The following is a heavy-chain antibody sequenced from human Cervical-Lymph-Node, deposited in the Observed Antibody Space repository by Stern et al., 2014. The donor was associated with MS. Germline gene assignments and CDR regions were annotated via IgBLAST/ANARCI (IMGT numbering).Heavy chain of an antibody. CDR1: GFSLSASGMA. D-gene: IGHD5-18*01. CDR3: ARGRGYSYGWYYFDY. CDR2: IDWDDDK. J-gene: IGHJ4*02. V-gene: IGHV2-70*01. Sequence: QVTLRESGPALVKPTQTLTLTCTFSGFSLSASGMAVSWIRQPPGKGLEWVALIDWDDDKFYTTSLKTRLTVSKDTSKNQVVLTMTNMDPVDTANYYCARGRGYSYGWYYFDYWGQGTLITVSS.